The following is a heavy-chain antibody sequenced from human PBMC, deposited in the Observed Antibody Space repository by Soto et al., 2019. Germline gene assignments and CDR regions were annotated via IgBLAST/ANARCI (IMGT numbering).Heavy chain of an antibody. V-gene: IGHV3-23*01. CDR2: ISGSGGST. J-gene: IGHJ4*02. D-gene: IGHD6-13*01. Sequence: GGSLRLSCAASGFTFSSYAMSWVRQAPGKGLEWVSAISGSGGSTYYADSVKGRLSISRDNSKNTASLLMNSLRAEDTAVYFCARGSSGYISSWYYFDYWGRGTLVTVSS. CDR1: GFTFSSYA. CDR3: ARGSSGYISSWYYFDY.